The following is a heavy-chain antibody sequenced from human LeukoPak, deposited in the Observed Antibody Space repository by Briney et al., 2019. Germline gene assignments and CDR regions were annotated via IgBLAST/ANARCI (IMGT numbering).Heavy chain of an antibody. CDR3: ARGPLQLERPDPYYYGMTS. V-gene: IGHV4-34*01. Sequence: SETLSLTCAVYGGSFSGYYWSWIRQPPGKGLEWIGEINHSGSTNYNPSLKSRVTISVDTSKNQFSLKLSSVTAADTAVYYCARGPLQLERPDPYYYGMTSGAKGPRSSSP. CDR1: GGSFSGYY. D-gene: IGHD1-1*01. CDR2: INHSGST. J-gene: IGHJ6*02.